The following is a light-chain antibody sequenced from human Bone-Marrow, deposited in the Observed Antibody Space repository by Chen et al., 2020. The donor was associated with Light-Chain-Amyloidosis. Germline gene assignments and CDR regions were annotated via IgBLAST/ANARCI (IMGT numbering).Light chain of an antibody. CDR3: QSADSSGTYEVI. CDR2: RDT. J-gene: IGLJ2*01. CDR1: DLPRKY. V-gene: IGLV3-25*03. Sequence: SYELTQPPSVSVSPGQTAWITCSGDDLPRKYAYWYQQKPGQAPVLVVDRDTERPSGNSERFSGSSSGTTATLTISGVQAEDEADYHCQSADSSGTYEVIFGGGTKLTVL.